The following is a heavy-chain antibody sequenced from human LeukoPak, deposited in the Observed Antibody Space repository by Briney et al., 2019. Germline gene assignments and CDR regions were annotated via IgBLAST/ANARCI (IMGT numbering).Heavy chain of an antibody. CDR1: GYTFTSYD. D-gene: IGHD1-26*01. V-gene: IGHV1-8*01. CDR2: MNPNSGNT. J-gene: IGHJ5*02. CDR3: ARAPSGSYGRFWFDP. Sequence: ASVKVSCKASGYTFTSYDINWVRQATGQGLEWMGWMNPNSGNTGYAQKFQGRVTMTRNTSISTAYMELSSLRSEDTAVYYCARAPSGSYGRFWFDPWGQGTLVTVSS.